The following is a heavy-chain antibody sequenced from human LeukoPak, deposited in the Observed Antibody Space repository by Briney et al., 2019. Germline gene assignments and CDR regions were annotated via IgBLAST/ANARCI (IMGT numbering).Heavy chain of an antibody. CDR2: INPNSGGT. J-gene: IGHJ4*02. CDR1: GYTFTGYY. Sequence: ASVKVSCKASGYTFTGYYMHWVRQAPGQGLEWMGWINPNSGGTNYAQKFQGRVTMTRDTSISTAYMELSRLRSDDTAAYYCARDRQLRFLEWLLSNWGQGTLVTVSS. D-gene: IGHD3-3*01. CDR3: ARDRQLRFLEWLLSN. V-gene: IGHV1-2*02.